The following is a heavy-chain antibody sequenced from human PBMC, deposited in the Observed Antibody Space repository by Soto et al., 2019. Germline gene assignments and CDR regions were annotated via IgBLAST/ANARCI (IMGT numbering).Heavy chain of an antibody. Sequence: SVKVSCKASGGTLSSYTISWVRQAPGQGLEWMGRIIPILGIANYAQKFQGRVTITADKSTSTAYMELSSLRSEDTAVYYCARGRRFNAGSSGYYAGLDYWGQGTLVTVSS. CDR1: GGTLSSYT. CDR3: ARGRRFNAGSSGYYAGLDY. V-gene: IGHV1-69*02. CDR2: IIPILGIA. J-gene: IGHJ4*02. D-gene: IGHD3-22*01.